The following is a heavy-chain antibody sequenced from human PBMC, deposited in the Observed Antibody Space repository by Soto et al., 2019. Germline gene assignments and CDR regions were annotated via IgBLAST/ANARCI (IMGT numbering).Heavy chain of an antibody. CDR3: ARGAGSAYYVDS. D-gene: IGHD3-22*01. CDR2: INPYGSTT. J-gene: IGHJ4*02. Sequence: EVQLVESGGGLVQPGGSLRLSCAASGFTFTSYWMHWVRQAPGKGLVWVSRINPYGSTTNYADSVKGQFTISRVNAKNTLYLQMNSLRAEDTAVYYCARGAGSAYYVDSWGQGTLVTVSS. CDR1: GFTFTSYW. V-gene: IGHV3-74*01.